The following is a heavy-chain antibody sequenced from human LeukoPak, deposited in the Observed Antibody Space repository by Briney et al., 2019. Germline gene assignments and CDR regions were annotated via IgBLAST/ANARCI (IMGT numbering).Heavy chain of an antibody. V-gene: IGHV4-59*08. CDR1: SGSISRYY. CDR3: ARLGMVRGVTLPLRFDY. D-gene: IGHD3-10*01. Sequence: SETLSLTCTISSGSISRYYWSWIRQPPGKGLEWIGYIYYSGSTNYNPSLKSRVTISVDTSKNQFSLKLSSVTAADTAVYYCARLGMVRGVTLPLRFDYWGQGTLVTVSS. CDR2: IYYSGST. J-gene: IGHJ4*02.